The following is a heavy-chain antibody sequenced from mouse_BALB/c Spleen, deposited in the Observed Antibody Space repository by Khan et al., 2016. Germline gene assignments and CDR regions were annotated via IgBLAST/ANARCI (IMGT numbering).Heavy chain of an antibody. CDR3: AGSRDRATLTY. CDR1: GYTFSSYW. V-gene: IGHV1-9*01. J-gene: IGHJ2*01. Sequence: QVQLQQSGAELMKLGASVRISCKSTGYTFSSYWIEWVKQRPGHGLEWIGEIFPGTTTTKYNEKFKGKATFTTDTSSNTVYMQLSSLPSDDSAVYYCAGSRDRATLTYWGQGTTLTVSS. CDR2: IFPGTTTT. D-gene: IGHD3-1*01.